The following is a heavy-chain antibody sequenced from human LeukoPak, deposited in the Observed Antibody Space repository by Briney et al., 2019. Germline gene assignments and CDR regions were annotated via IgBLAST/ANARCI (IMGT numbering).Heavy chain of an antibody. Sequence: PSETLSLTCAVYGGSFSGYYWSWIRQPPGKGLEWIGEINHSGSTNYNPSLKSRVTISVDRTKNQFSLRLSSVTAADTAVYYCARGDRNSDQDLFDYWGQGTLVTVSS. CDR3: ARGDRNSDQDLFDY. D-gene: IGHD4-23*01. V-gene: IGHV4-34*01. CDR2: INHSGST. CDR1: GGSFSGYY. J-gene: IGHJ4*02.